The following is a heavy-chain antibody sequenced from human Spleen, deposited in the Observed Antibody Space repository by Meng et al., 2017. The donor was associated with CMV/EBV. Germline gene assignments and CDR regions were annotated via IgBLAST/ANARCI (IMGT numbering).Heavy chain of an antibody. CDR2: ISSDGRNE. V-gene: IGHV3-30*03. CDR3: AREGDSSSSRPYYYYYYGMDV. Sequence: GESLKISCVASGFRFDEYGMTWVRQGPGKGLEWVAVISSDGRNEYFADSVKGRLTISRDNSKNTLYLQMNSLRAEDTAVYYCAREGDSSSSRPYYYYYYGMDVWGQGTTVTVSS. CDR1: GFRFDEYG. D-gene: IGHD6-6*01. J-gene: IGHJ6*02.